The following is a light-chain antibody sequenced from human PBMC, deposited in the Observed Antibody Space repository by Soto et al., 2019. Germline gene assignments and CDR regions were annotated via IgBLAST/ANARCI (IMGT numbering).Light chain of an antibody. Sequence: DIQMTQSPFTLSASVGDRVTITCRASQSINARLAWHQQKPGKVPKVLIYDASNLKSGVPSRFSGSGSGRELALTISSLQPDDFATYHCQQYYTYPWTFGQGTEVEIK. V-gene: IGKV1-5*01. CDR2: DAS. J-gene: IGKJ1*01. CDR1: QSINAR. CDR3: QQYYTYPWT.